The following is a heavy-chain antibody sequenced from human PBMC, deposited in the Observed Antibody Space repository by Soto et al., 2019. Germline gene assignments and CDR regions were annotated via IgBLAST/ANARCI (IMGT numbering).Heavy chain of an antibody. CDR2: IFDSGIT. Sequence: QVQLLESGPGLVMPSETLSLTCSVSGASVSSGGYYWSWIRQLPGKGLEWMGYIFDSGITSYNPSLKSRLAISADTSKNQVSLMLTSVTAADSAMYYCARDGGSGNRGWLDPWGQGTLVTVSS. D-gene: IGHD3-10*01. J-gene: IGHJ5*02. CDR3: ARDGGSGNRGWLDP. V-gene: IGHV4-31*03. CDR1: GASVSSGGYY.